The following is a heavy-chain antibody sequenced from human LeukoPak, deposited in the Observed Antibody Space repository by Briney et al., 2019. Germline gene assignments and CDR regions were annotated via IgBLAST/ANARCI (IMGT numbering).Heavy chain of an antibody. Sequence: GESLKISCKGSGYSFTSYWIGWVRQMPGKGLEWMGIIYPGDSDTRYSPSFQGQVTISADKSINTAYLQWSSLKASDTAMYYCARQGGQRSSGWYPSYYYGMDVWGQGTTVTVSS. CDR3: ARQGGQRSSGWYPSYYYGMDV. V-gene: IGHV5-51*01. J-gene: IGHJ6*02. CDR1: GYSFTSYW. D-gene: IGHD6-19*01. CDR2: IYPGDSDT.